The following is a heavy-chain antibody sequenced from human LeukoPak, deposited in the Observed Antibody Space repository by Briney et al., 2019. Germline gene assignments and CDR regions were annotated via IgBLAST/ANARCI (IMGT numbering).Heavy chain of an antibody. Sequence: PSETLSLTCTVSGGSISSYYWSWIRQPPGKGLEWIGYIYYSGSTNYNPSLKSRVTISVDTSKNQFSLKLSSVTAADTAVYYCASHYFDDAFDVWGQGTIVPVSS. D-gene: IGHD3-10*01. J-gene: IGHJ3*01. CDR2: IYYSGST. V-gene: IGHV4-59*08. CDR1: GGSISSYY. CDR3: ASHYFDDAFDV.